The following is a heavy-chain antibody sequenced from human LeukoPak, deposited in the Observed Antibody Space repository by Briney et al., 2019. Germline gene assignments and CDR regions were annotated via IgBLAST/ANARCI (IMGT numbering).Heavy chain of an antibody. CDR2: VSSSGSTI. D-gene: IGHD3-10*02. CDR3: AELGITMIGGV. Sequence: GGSLRLFCAACGFTFRSYEVNWARESTGKGLVWVSYVSSSGSTIYYADSVKGRFTISRDNAKNSLYLQMNSLRAEDTAVYYCAELGITMIGGVWGKGTTVTIS. CDR1: GFTFRSYE. J-gene: IGHJ6*03. V-gene: IGHV3-48*03.